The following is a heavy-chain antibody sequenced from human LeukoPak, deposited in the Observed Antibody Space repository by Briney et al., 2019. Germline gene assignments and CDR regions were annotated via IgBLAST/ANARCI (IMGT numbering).Heavy chain of an antibody. V-gene: IGHV3-7*01. CDR1: GFNYDSYW. D-gene: IGHD7-27*01. Sequence: GGSLRLSCAASGFNYDSYWMRWVRQAPGKGLEWVANIKEDGREKYYVDSVKGRFTISRDNAKNSVYLQMNSLRAEDTAVYYCARRKTGHSVFENWDQGTLVIVSS. CDR2: IKEDGREK. J-gene: IGHJ4*02. CDR3: ARRKTGHSVFEN.